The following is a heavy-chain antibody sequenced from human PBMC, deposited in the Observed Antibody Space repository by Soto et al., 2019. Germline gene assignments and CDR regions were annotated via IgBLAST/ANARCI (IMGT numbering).Heavy chain of an antibody. J-gene: IGHJ5*02. CDR2: IYYSGST. D-gene: IGHD3-9*01. V-gene: IGHV4-39*01. CDR3: ARQSLKYYDILTGYHEFDP. CDR1: GGSISSSSYY. Sequence: SETLSLTCTVSGGSISSSSYYWGWIRQPPGKGLEWIGSIYYSGSTYYNPSLKSRVTISVDTSKNQFSLKLSSVTAADTAVYYCARQSLKYYDILTGYHEFDPWGQGTLVTVSS.